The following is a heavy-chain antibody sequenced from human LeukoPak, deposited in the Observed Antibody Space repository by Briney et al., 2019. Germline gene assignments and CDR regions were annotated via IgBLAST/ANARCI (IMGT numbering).Heavy chain of an antibody. CDR1: GFTFSSYW. V-gene: IGHV3-74*01. CDR3: ASIHGSGSYYVY. D-gene: IGHD3-10*01. Sequence: AGGSLRLSCAASGFTFSSYWMHWVRQTPGKGLAWVSRINTDGSYTSYADSVKGRFTISRDNAKNTLYLQVNSLRAEDTAVYYCASIHGSGSYYVYWGQGTLVTVSA. CDR2: INTDGSYT. J-gene: IGHJ4*02.